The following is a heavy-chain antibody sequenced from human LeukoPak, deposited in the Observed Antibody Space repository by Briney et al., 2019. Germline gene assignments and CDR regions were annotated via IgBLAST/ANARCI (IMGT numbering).Heavy chain of an antibody. CDR2: IKQDGSEK. CDR1: GVTFTSYW. V-gene: IGHV3-7*01. Sequence: GGSLRLSCAASGVTFTSYWTTWVRQAPGKGREWVANIKQDGSEKYYVDSLKGRFTISRDNAKNSLYLQMNSLRAEDTAVYYCARARVRIGGFDPWGQGTLVTVPS. D-gene: IGHD3-3*01. J-gene: IGHJ5*02. CDR3: ARARVRIGGFDP.